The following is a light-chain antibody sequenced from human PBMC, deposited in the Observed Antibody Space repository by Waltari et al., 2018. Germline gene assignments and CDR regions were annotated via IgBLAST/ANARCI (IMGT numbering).Light chain of an antibody. Sequence: SYILTQPPSVSVAPGQTARVTCGGTNIGTKSVHWYQQKPGQATVPVVSVDRDRPSGIPERFSGSTSGNTATLTISRVEVEDEADYYCQVWDSITVVFGGGTKLIVL. J-gene: IGLJ2*01. CDR3: QVWDSITVV. CDR1: NIGTKS. V-gene: IGLV3-21*02. CDR2: VDR.